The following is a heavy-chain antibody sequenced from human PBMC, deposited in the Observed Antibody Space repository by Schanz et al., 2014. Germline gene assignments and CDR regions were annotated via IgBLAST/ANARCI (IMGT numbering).Heavy chain of an antibody. J-gene: IGHJ4*02. Sequence: EVQLVESGGGLVQPGGSLRLSCAASGFIFSNFAMEWVRQAPGKGLEWVSSITDIGTYTYYADSVKGRFTISRDNAKNSLYLQMNSLRAEDTAVYYCAKDQRPYSSSSGFDYWGQGTLVTVSS. D-gene: IGHD6-6*01. V-gene: IGHV3-21*01. CDR3: AKDQRPYSSSSGFDY. CDR1: GFIFSNFA. CDR2: ITDIGTYT.